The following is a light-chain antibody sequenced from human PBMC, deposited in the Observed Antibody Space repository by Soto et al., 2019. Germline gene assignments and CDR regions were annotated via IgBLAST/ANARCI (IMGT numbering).Light chain of an antibody. J-gene: IGKJ1*01. Sequence: EIVMTQSQATLSVSPGERATLSCRASQSVSSNLAWYQQKPGQAPRLLIYGASTRATGIPARFSGSGSGTEFTLTISSLQSEDFAVYYCQQYNNWPRTFGQGTNV. CDR3: QQYNNWPRT. V-gene: IGKV3-15*01. CDR1: QSVSSN. CDR2: GAS.